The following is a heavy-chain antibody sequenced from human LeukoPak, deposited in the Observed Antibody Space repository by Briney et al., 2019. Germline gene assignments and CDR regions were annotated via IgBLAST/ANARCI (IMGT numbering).Heavy chain of an antibody. J-gene: IGHJ5*02. CDR2: ISAYNGNR. CDR1: GYTFGSYG. V-gene: IGHV1-18*01. CDR3: ARVDGSCSGGSCPSGNWFDP. D-gene: IGHD2-15*01. Sequence: ASVKVSCKASGYTFGSYGISWVRQAPGQGLEWMGWISAYNGNRNYAQKLQGRVTMTTDTSTSTAYMDLRSLRSDDTAVYYCARVDGSCSGGSCPSGNWFDPWGQGTLVTVSS.